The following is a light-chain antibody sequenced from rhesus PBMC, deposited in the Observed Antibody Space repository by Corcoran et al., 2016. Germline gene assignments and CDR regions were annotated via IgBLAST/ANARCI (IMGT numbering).Light chain of an antibody. CDR2: EVS. CDR3: MQALEFPLT. Sequence: DIVMTQTPLSLPVTPGEPASISCRSSQSLLDSEDGNTSLDWYLQKPGQSPELLIYEVSNRASGVPERVRVSGSDTDFTLKISRGEAEDVVVYYCMQALEFPLTFGGGTKVEIK. CDR1: QSLLDSEDGNTS. V-gene: IGKV2-104*02. J-gene: IGKJ4*01.